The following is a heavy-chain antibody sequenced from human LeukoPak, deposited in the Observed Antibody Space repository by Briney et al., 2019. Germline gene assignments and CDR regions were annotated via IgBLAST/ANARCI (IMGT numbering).Heavy chain of an antibody. Sequence: PSETLSLTCTVSGGSISSSSYYWGWIRQPPGKGLEWVSAISGSGGTTYYADSVKGRFTISRDNSKNSLYLQMNSLRAEDTAVYYCARGRMLYYYDSSGYPFDYWGQGSLVTVSS. D-gene: IGHD3-22*01. CDR2: ISGSGGTT. J-gene: IGHJ4*02. V-gene: IGHV3-23*01. CDR1: GGSISSSSYY. CDR3: ARGRMLYYYDSSGYPFDY.